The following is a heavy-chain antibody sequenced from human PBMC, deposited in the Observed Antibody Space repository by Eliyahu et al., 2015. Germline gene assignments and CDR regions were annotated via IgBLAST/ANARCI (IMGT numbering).Heavy chain of an antibody. Sequence: EVQLVQSGAEVKKPGESLKISCKGSGYSFTSXWXGWVXQTXGKGLEWMGIIYXGDSDTXYSPPFQGQVTISADKSISTAYLQWSSLKASDTAMYYCARHVPFRYCSSTSCYIRDYYYYYMDVWGKGTTVTVSS. CDR1: GYSFTSXW. V-gene: IGHV5-51*01. D-gene: IGHD2-2*01. J-gene: IGHJ6*03. CDR2: IYXGDSDT. CDR3: ARHVPFRYCSSTSCYIRDYYYYYMDV.